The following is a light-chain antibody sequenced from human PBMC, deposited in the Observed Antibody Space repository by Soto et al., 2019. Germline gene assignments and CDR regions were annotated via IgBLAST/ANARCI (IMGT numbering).Light chain of an antibody. CDR2: GAS. CDR1: QNIDNN. J-gene: IGKJ4*01. V-gene: IGKV3D-15*01. Sequence: EIVMTQSPATLSVSPGDRVTLSCRASQNIDNNLAWYQQRPGQPPRLLIYGASTRANGIPARFSGSGSGTEFTLTISSLQSEDFAVYCCKQYNNWPPLTFGGGTKVEIK. CDR3: KQYNNWPPLT.